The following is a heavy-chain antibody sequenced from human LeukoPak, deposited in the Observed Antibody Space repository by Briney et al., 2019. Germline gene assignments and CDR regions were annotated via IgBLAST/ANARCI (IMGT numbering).Heavy chain of an antibody. Sequence: PSETLSLTCTVSGGSISSYYWSWIRQPPGKGLEYIGYIYDSGSTNYNPSLKSRVTISVDTSKNQFSLKLTSVTAADTAVYYCARDSGTTGEVKFDPWGQGTLVTVSS. V-gene: IGHV4-59*01. CDR2: IYDSGST. CDR1: GGSISSYY. D-gene: IGHD3-10*01. CDR3: ARDSGTTGEVKFDP. J-gene: IGHJ5*02.